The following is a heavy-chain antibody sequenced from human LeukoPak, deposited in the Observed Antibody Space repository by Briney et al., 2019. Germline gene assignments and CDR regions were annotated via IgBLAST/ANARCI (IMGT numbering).Heavy chain of an antibody. CDR1: GFTFSNYE. CDR2: IGSSGSTI. Sequence: GGSLRLSCAASGFTFSNYEMTWVRQAPGKGLDWVSYIGSSGSTIYYADSVTGRFTISRDNAKNSLYLQMNSLRAEDTAVYYCARDSAQGDYEDYWGQGTLVTVSS. J-gene: IGHJ4*02. CDR3: ARDSAQGDYEDY. D-gene: IGHD4-17*01. V-gene: IGHV3-48*03.